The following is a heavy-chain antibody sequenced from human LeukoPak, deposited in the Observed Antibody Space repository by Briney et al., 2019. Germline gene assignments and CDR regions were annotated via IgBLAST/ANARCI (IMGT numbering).Heavy chain of an antibody. D-gene: IGHD4-17*01. V-gene: IGHV3-21*06. CDR2: ISSSSSYI. CDR1: GFTFSSYS. CDR3: ARGGLYGDYFDY. J-gene: IGHJ4*02. Sequence: GGSLRLSCAASGFTFSSYSMNWVRQAPGKGLEWVSSISSSSSYIYYADSVKGRFTISRDNAKNSLYLQMNSLRAEDTAVYYCARGGLYGDYFDYWGQGTLVTVSS.